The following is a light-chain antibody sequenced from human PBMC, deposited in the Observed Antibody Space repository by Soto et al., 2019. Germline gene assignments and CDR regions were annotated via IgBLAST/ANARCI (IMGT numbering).Light chain of an antibody. J-gene: IGKJ4*01. CDR1: QSVYSN. V-gene: IGKV3-15*01. Sequence: EIVMTQSPVTLSVSPGEGVTLSCRASQSVYSNLAWYQQKPGQAPRLLIYDASDRAPDIPARFSGSGSGKDFTLTVSRLQSEDFAVYYCQHYTNWPLTFGGGTRVEIK. CDR3: QHYTNWPLT. CDR2: DAS.